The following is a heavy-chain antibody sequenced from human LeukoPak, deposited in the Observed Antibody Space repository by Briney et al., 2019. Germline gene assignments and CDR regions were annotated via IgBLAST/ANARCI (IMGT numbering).Heavy chain of an antibody. Sequence: GASVKVSCKASGYTFTSYGISWVRQAPGQGLEWMGWISAYNGNTNYAQKLQGRVTMTTDTSTSTAYMELRSLRSDDTAVYYCARDSLFNWNYRGFWFDPWGQGTLVTVSS. CDR2: ISAYNGNT. J-gene: IGHJ5*02. D-gene: IGHD1-7*01. CDR3: ARDSLFNWNYRGFWFDP. V-gene: IGHV1-18*01. CDR1: GYTFTSYG.